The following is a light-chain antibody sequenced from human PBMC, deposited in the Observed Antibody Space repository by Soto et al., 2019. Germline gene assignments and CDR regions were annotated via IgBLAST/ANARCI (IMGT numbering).Light chain of an antibody. CDR2: DAS. V-gene: IGKV3-11*01. CDR1: QSVSSY. CDR3: QQYNNWPPFN. Sequence: IVLTQSPATLSLSPGERATLCCRTSQSVSSYLAWYQQKPGQAPRLLIYDASNRATGIPARFSGSGSGTEFTLTISSLQSEDFAVYYCQQYNNWPPFNFGQGTRLEIK. J-gene: IGKJ5*01.